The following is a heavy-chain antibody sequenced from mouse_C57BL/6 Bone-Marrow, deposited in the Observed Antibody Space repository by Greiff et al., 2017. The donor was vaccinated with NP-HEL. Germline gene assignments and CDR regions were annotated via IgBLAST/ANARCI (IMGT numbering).Heavy chain of an antibody. V-gene: IGHV6-3*01. Sequence: EVKLMESGGGLVQPGGSMKLSCVASGFTFSNYWMNWVRQSPEQGLEWVAQIRLKSDNYATHYAESVKGRFTISRDDSKSSVYLQMNNLKTEDTRIYYCTGPSSGYQFAYWGQGTLVTVSA. J-gene: IGHJ3*01. D-gene: IGHD3-2*02. CDR3: TGPSSGYQFAY. CDR1: GFTFSNYW. CDR2: IRLKSDNYAT.